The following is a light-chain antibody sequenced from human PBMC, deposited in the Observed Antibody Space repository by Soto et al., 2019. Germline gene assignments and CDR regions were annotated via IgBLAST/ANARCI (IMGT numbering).Light chain of an antibody. V-gene: IGLV2-8*01. CDR3: SLYADSNTLV. Sequence: QSALTQAPSASGSPGQSVSISCTGTSSDVGGYNYVSWYQQHPGKAPKLMIHEVTKRPSGVPDRFSGSKSGNTASLTVSGLQTEDEADYYCSLYADSNTLVFGGGTKLTVL. J-gene: IGLJ2*01. CDR2: EVT. CDR1: SSDVGGYNY.